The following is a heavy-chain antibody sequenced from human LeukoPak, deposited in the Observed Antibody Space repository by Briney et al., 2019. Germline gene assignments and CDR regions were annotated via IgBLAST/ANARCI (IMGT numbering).Heavy chain of an antibody. CDR1: GYTFTDYY. J-gene: IGHJ6*02. Sequence: ASVKVSCKASGYTFTDYYMHWVRQAPGQGLEWMGWINPNNGGANYAQKLQGRVTMTTDTSTSTAYMELRSLRSDDTAVYYCARELAYYDFWSGYFGYYYGMDVWGQGTTVTVSS. V-gene: IGHV1-2*02. D-gene: IGHD3-3*01. CDR2: INPNNGGA. CDR3: ARELAYYDFWSGYFGYYYGMDV.